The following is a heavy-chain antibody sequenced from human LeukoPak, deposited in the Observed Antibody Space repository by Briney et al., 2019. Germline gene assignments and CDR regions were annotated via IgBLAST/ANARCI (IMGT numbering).Heavy chain of an antibody. Sequence: GASVKVSCKASGGTFSSYAISWVRQAPGQGLEWMGIINPSGGSTSYAQKFQGRVTMTRDTSTSTVYMELSSLRSEDTAVYYCAIEDTGGYYFDYWGQGTLVTVSS. CDR3: AIEDTGGYYFDY. CDR1: GGTFSSYA. V-gene: IGHV1-46*01. CDR2: INPSGGST. D-gene: IGHD5-18*01. J-gene: IGHJ4*02.